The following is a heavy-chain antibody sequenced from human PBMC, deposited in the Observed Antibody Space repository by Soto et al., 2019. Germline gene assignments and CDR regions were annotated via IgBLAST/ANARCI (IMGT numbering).Heavy chain of an antibody. Sequence: PGGSLRLSCAASGFRFTYHYMTWIRQSPGKGLEWVSKIDGSGTVTHYADSVKGRFTVSRDNAKNSVYLQMSSLRAEDTAVYYCAVDTYYYSSTFWGQGNLVTVSS. J-gene: IGHJ4*02. CDR1: GFRFTYHY. D-gene: IGHD3-22*01. CDR3: AVDTYYYSSTF. V-gene: IGHV3-11*03. CDR2: IDGSGTVT.